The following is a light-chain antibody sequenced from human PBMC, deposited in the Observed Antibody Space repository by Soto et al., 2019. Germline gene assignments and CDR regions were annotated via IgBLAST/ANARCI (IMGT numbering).Light chain of an antibody. CDR3: QQYNNWPPWT. Sequence: QSFSSNLAWYQQKPGQAPRLLIYGASTRATGIPARFSGSGSGTEFTLTISSLQSEDFAVYYCQQYNNWPPWTFGQGTKV. CDR1: QSFSSN. CDR2: GAS. J-gene: IGKJ1*01. V-gene: IGKV3-15*01.